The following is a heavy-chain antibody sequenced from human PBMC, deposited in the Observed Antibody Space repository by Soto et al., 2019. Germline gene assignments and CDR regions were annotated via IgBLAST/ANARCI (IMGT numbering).Heavy chain of an antibody. CDR1: GFTFSTYS. V-gene: IGHV3-21*01. Sequence: PGGSLRLSCAASGFTFSTYSMNWVRQAPGKGLEWVSSISSSSTYIYYADSVRGRFTISRDNTKNSLYLQMDSLRAEDTAVYYCAGAATGGFDPWGQGTLVTVPQ. CDR2: ISSSSTYI. J-gene: IGHJ5*02. CDR3: AGAATGGFDP. D-gene: IGHD1-26*01.